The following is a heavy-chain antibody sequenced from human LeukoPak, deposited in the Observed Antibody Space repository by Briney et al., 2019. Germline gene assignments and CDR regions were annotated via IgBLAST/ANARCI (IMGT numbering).Heavy chain of an antibody. CDR3: AALVAPY. V-gene: IGHV3-33*01. CDR2: IWYDGSNK. J-gene: IGHJ4*02. D-gene: IGHD2-15*01. Sequence: GGSLRLSCAASGFTFSSYGMHWVRQAPGKGLEWVAVIWYDGSNKYYADSVKGRYTISRDNSKNTLYLQMNSLRAEDTAVYYCAALVAPYWGQGTLVTVSS. CDR1: GFTFSSYG.